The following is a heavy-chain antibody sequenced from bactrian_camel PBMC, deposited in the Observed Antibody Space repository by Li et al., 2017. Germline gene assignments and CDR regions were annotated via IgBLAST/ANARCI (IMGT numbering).Heavy chain of an antibody. V-gene: IGHV3S53*01. CDR2: IDSDGET. Sequence: VQLVESGGASVRIGGSLTLSCKQSSYTPSSKLAWFRQAPGKEREGVASIDSDGETTYADSVKGRFTISRDNAKNSVYLQMNSLKLEDTAMYYCAADFGPYCSGSYLARRANFEGQGTQVTVS. J-gene: IGHJ4*01. D-gene: IGHD2*01. CDR1: SYTPSSKL.